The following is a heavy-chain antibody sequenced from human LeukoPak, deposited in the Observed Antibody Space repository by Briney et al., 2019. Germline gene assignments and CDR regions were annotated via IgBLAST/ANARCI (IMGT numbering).Heavy chain of an antibody. CDR2: ISSSSSYI. CDR3: ARDQMDELLWFGELLYGNYYYYYGMDV. CDR1: GFTFSSYS. Sequence: GGSLSLSCAASGFTFSSYSMNWVRQAPGKGLEWVSSISSSSSYIYYADSVKGRFTISRDNAKNSLYLQMNSLRAEDTAVYYCARDQMDELLWFGELLYGNYYYYYGMDVWGQGTTVTVSS. V-gene: IGHV3-21*01. D-gene: IGHD3-10*01. J-gene: IGHJ6*02.